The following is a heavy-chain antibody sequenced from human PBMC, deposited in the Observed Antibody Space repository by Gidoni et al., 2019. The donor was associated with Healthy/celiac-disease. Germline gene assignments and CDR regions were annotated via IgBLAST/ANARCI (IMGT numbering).Heavy chain of an antibody. CDR2: IYHSGST. J-gene: IGHJ3*02. CDR3: ARGGGAAAGTRFLGAFDI. V-gene: IGHV4-4*02. Sequence: QVQLQESGPGLVKPSGTLSLTCAVSGGSIRTSNWWRWVRQTPGKGLEWIWEIYHSGSTNYNPSLKSRVTISVDKSKNQFSLKLSSVTAADTAVYYCARGGGAAAGTRFLGAFDIWGQGTMVTV. D-gene: IGHD6-13*01. CDR1: GGSIRTSNW.